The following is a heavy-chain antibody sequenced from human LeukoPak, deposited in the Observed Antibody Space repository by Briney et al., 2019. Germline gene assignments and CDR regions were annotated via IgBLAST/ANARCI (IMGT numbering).Heavy chain of an antibody. J-gene: IGHJ3*02. CDR2: ISVSGGST. Sequence: ISVSGGSTYYADSVKGRFTVSRDNSKNTLYLQMYSLRAEDTAVYYCAKEVRGYSSAFHIWGQGTMVTVSS. D-gene: IGHD5-18*01. V-gene: IGHV3-23*01. CDR3: AKEVRGYSSAFHI.